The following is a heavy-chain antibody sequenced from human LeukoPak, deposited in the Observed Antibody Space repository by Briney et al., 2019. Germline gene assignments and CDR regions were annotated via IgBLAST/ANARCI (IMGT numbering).Heavy chain of an antibody. V-gene: IGHV1-69*02. J-gene: IGHJ4*02. CDR3: ASNSGSYWEGFDY. CDR2: IIPILGIA. Sequence: ASVKVSCKASGGTFSSYTISWVRQAPGQGLEGMGRIIPILGIANYAQKFQGRVTITADKSTSTAYMELSSLRSEDTAVYYCASNSGSYWEGFDYWGQGTLVTVSS. D-gene: IGHD1-26*01. CDR1: GGTFSSYT.